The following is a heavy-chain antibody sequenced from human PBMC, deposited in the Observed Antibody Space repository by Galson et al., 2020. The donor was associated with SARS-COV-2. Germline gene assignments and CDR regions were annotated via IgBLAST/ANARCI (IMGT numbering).Heavy chain of an antibody. J-gene: IGHJ6*02. Sequence: GESLKISCAASGFTFSSYGMHWVRQAPGKGLEWVAVISYDGSNKYYADSVKGRFTISRDNSKNTLYLQMNSLRAEDTAVYYCARSEWPEFYYYYGMDVWGQGTTVTVSS. CDR2: ISYDGSNK. CDR1: GFTFSSYG. CDR3: ARSEWPEFYYYYGMDV. V-gene: IGHV3-30*03. D-gene: IGHD2-8*01.